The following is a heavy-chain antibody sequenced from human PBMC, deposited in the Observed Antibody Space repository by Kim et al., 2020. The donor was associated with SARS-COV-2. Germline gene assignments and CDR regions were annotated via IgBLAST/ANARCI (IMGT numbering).Heavy chain of an antibody. CDR2: IFYSRNT. J-gene: IGHJ3*02. CDR1: GDSISTSIYY. D-gene: IGHD4-17*01. V-gene: IGHV4-39*01. CDR3: ARHDFGGKTTGAFDI. Sequence: SETLSLTCTVSGDSISTSIYYWGWIRQPPGRGLEWIGTIFYSRNTHYNPSLKSRVTISVNTSKTQFSLKLNSVTAADTAVYFCARHDFGGKTTGAFDIWGQGTMVTVSS.